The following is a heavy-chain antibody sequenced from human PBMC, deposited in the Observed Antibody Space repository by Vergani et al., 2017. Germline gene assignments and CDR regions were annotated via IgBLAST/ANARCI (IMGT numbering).Heavy chain of an antibody. J-gene: IGHJ4*02. CDR1: GGTFSSYT. D-gene: IGHD3-16*01. V-gene: IGHV1-69*08. CDR3: ATDGAY. Sequence: QVPLVQSGAEVKKPGSSVKVSCKASGGTFSSYTISWVRQAPGQGLEWMGRIIPILGIANYAQKFQGRVTMTEDTSTDTSYMELSSLRAEDTAVYYCATDGAYGGQGTLVTVSS. CDR2: IIPILGIA.